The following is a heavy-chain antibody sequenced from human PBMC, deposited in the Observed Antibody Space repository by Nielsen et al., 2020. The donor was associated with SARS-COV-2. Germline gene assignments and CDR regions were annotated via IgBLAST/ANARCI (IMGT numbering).Heavy chain of an antibody. Sequence: SLKISCAASGFTFSSYGMHWVRQAPGKGLEWVAVISYDGSNKYYADSVKGRFTISRDNSKNTLYLQMNSLRAEDTAVYYCANSVLSILEGMDVWGQGTTVTVSS. CDR3: ANSVLSILEGMDV. V-gene: IGHV3-30*18. D-gene: IGHD1-1*01. J-gene: IGHJ6*02. CDR2: ISYDGSNK. CDR1: GFTFSSYG.